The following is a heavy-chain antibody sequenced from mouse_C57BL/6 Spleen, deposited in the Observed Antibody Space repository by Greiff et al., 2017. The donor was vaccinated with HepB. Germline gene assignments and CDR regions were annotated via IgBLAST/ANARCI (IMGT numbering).Heavy chain of an antibody. V-gene: IGHV3-6*01. D-gene: IGHD4-1*01. CDR1: GYSITSGYY. CDR2: ISYDGSN. J-gene: IGHJ4*01. Sequence: VQLQQSGPGLVKPSQSLSLTCSVTGYSITSGYYWNWIRQFPGNKLEWMGYISYDGSNNYNPSLKNRISITRDTSKNQFFLKLNSVTTEDTATYYCARDPGTGAMDYWGQGTSVTVSS. CDR3: ARDPGTGAMDY.